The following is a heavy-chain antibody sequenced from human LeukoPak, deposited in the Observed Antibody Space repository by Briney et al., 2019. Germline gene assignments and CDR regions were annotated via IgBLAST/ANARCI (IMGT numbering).Heavy chain of an antibody. V-gene: IGHV3-11*01. D-gene: IGHD2-2*01. Sequence: PGGSLRLSCAASGFTFSVYYMSWIRQAPGKGLEWVSYISSSGSTIYYADSVKGRFTISRDNAKNSLYLQMNSLRAEDTAVYYCARVPSYYYYMDVWGKGTTVTVSS. CDR3: ARVPSYYYYMDV. CDR1: GFTFSVYY. CDR2: ISSSGSTI. J-gene: IGHJ6*03.